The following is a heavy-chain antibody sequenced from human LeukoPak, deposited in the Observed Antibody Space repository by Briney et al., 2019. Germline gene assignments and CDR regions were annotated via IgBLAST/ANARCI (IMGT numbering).Heavy chain of an antibody. J-gene: IGHJ6*03. V-gene: IGHV4-34*01. Sequence: SETLSLTCAVYGGSFSGYYWSWIRQPPGKGLEWIGEINHSGSTNYNPSLKSRVTISVDTSKNQFSLKLSSVTAADTAVYYCARLTKDFDWLLYYYYYYMDVWGKGTTVIISS. D-gene: IGHD3-9*01. CDR2: INHSGST. CDR1: GGSFSGYY. CDR3: ARLTKDFDWLLYYYYYYMDV.